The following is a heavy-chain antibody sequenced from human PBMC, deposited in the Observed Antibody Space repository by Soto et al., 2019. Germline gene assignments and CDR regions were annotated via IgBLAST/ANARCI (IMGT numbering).Heavy chain of an antibody. V-gene: IGHV3-23*01. J-gene: IGHJ4*02. D-gene: IGHD6-6*01. Sequence: PGGSLRLSCAASGFTFSSYAMSWVRQAPGVGLEWVSVISGDGGTRDYADAVKGRFTISRDNPGNTLYLRMNSLRADDTAVYYCAKRIGDSSSSDSRAVQYWGQGTLVTVSS. CDR3: AKRIGDSSSSDSRAVQY. CDR2: ISGDGGTR. CDR1: GFTFSSYA.